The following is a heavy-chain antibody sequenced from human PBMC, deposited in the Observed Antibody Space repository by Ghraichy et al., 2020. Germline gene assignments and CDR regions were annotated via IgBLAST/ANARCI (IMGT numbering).Heavy chain of an antibody. Sequence: GESLNISCAASGFTFSSYAMSWVRQAPGKGLEWVSAISGSGGSTYYADSVKGRFTISRDNSKNTLYLQMNSLRAEDTAVYYCAKGVTHYYYYGMDVWGQGTTVTVSS. J-gene: IGHJ6*02. CDR3: AKGVTHYYYYGMDV. CDR2: ISGSGGST. D-gene: IGHD2-21*02. V-gene: IGHV3-23*01. CDR1: GFTFSSYA.